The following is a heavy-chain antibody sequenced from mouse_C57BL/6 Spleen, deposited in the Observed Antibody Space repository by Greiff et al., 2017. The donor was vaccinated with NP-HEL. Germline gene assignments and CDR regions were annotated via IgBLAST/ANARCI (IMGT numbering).Heavy chain of an antibody. CDR3: TRGDGYYWFAY. Sequence: EVQGVESGEGLVKPGGSLKLSCAASGFTFSSYAMSWVRQTPEKRLEWVAYISSGGDYIYYADTVKGRFTISRDNARNTLYLQMSSLKSEDTAMYYCTRGDGYYWFAYWGQGTLVTVSA. J-gene: IGHJ3*01. CDR2: ISSGGDYI. V-gene: IGHV5-9-1*02. CDR1: GFTFSSYA. D-gene: IGHD2-3*01.